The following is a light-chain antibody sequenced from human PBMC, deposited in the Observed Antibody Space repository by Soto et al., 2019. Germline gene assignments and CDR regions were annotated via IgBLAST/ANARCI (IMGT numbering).Light chain of an antibody. J-gene: IGKJ1*01. CDR3: QQYYSYPRK. CDR2: AAS. CDR1: QGISSY. V-gene: IGKV1-8*01. Sequence: AIRMTQSPSSLSASTGYRVTITFRASQGISSYLAWYQQKPGKAPKLLIYAASTLQSGVPSRFSGSGSGTDFTLTISCLQSEDFATYYCQQYYSYPRKFGQGTKVDIK.